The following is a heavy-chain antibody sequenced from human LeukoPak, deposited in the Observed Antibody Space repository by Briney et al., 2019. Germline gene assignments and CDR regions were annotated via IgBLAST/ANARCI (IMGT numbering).Heavy chain of an antibody. J-gene: IGHJ4*02. CDR1: GGSISSNY. CDR2: IYYSGST. CDR3: ARVYSGYDWRFFDY. V-gene: IGHV4-59*01. D-gene: IGHD5-12*01. Sequence: SETLSLTCTVSGGSISSNYWSWVRQPPGKGLEWIGYIYYSGSTNYNPSLKSRVTISVDTSKNQFSLKLSSVTAADTAVYYCARVYSGYDWRFFDYWGQGTLVTVS.